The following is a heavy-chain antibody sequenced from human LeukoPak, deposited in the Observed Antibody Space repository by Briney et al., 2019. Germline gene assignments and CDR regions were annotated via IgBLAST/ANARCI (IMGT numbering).Heavy chain of an antibody. CDR1: GGSFSGYY. V-gene: IGHV4-34*01. Sequence: SETLSLTCAVYGGSFSGYYWSWIRQPPGKGLEWIGEINHSGSTNYNPSLKSRVTISVDTSKNQFSLKLSSVTAADTAVYYCERSVKMYYYDSSDYYHFQHWGQGTLATVSS. CDR3: ERSVKMYYYDSSDYYHFQH. D-gene: IGHD3-22*01. J-gene: IGHJ1*01. CDR2: INHSGST.